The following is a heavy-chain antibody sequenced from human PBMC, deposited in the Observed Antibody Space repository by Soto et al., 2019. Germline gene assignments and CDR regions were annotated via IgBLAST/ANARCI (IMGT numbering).Heavy chain of an antibody. CDR1: GFSFSAYA. CDR3: AKGQCHPDCYVFDS. Sequence: LRLSCAASGFSFSAYAMSWVRQAPGKGLEWVSGMTGSGGFTYYADSVKGRFTISRDNSKNTLYVQMNSLRAEDTAVYYCAKGQCHPDCYVFDSWGQGTLVTV. V-gene: IGHV3-23*01. D-gene: IGHD2-21*02. CDR2: MTGSGGFT. J-gene: IGHJ4*02.